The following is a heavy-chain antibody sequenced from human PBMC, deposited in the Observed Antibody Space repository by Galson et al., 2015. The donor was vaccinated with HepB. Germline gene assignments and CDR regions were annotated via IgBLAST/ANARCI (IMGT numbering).Heavy chain of an antibody. V-gene: IGHV4-59*01. CDR3: ARDLPYYYDGSGYYGVDY. D-gene: IGHD3-22*01. Sequence: GSTNYNPSLKSRVTISVDTSKNQFSLKLSSVTAADTAVYYCARDLPYYYDGSGYYGVDYWGQGTLVTVSS. CDR2: GST. J-gene: IGHJ4*02.